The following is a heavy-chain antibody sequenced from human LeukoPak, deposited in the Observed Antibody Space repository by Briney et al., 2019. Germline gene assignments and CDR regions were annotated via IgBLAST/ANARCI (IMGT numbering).Heavy chain of an antibody. J-gene: IGHJ5*02. CDR1: GFTFSDYY. CDR2: ISSSGSTI. CDR3: ARGEAVTTRGTWFDP. D-gene: IGHD4-17*01. V-gene: IGHV3-11*04. Sequence: GGSLRLSCAASGFTFSDYYMSWIRQAPGKGLEWVSYISSSGSTIYYADSVKGRFTISRDNAKNTLYLQMNSLRAEDTAVYYCARGEAVTTRGTWFDPWGQGTLVTVSS.